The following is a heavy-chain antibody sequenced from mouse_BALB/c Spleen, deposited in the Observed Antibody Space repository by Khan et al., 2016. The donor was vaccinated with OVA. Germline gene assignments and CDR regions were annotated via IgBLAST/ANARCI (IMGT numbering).Heavy chain of an antibody. V-gene: IGHV9-3-1*01. CDR3: ARVGYAGTMDY. CDR1: GYTFTNNG. CDR2: INTYTGEP. D-gene: IGHD2-2*01. J-gene: IGHJ4*01. Sequence: QIQLVQSGPELRKPGETVKISCKASGYTFTNNGMNWVKQNPGKGLKWMGWINTYTGEPTFVDDFKGRFAFSLEPSATTSYLQFNNLRNEDTAKYFCARVGYAGTMDYWGQGTSVTVSS.